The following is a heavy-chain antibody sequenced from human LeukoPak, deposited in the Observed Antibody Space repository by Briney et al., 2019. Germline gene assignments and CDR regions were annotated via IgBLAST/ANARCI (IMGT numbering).Heavy chain of an antibody. J-gene: IGHJ4*02. V-gene: IGHV3-49*04. CDR1: GLTFGDYG. CDR2: IRSKAYSGTT. CDR3: SSGSSTSWYFDY. Sequence: QPGRSLRLSCTASGLTFGDYGMSWVRQAPGKGLEWVGFIRSKAYSGTTEYAASVKGRFSISRDDSKNIAFLQMNSLKTEDTAVYYCSSGSSTSWYFDYWSQGTLVTVSS. D-gene: IGHD2-2*01.